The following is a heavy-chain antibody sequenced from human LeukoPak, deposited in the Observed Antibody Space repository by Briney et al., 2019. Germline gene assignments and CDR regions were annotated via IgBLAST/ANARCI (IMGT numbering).Heavy chain of an antibody. V-gene: IGHV1-69*04. CDR2: IIPILGIA. CDR1: GGTFTSYA. CDR3: ARDMDTAMVTNYYYGMDV. D-gene: IGHD5-18*01. J-gene: IGHJ6*02. Sequence: SVKVSCKASGGTFTSYAISWVRQAPGQGLEWMGRIIPILGIANYAQKFQGRVTITADKSTSTAYMELSSLRSEDTAVYYCARDMDTAMVTNYYYGMDVWGQGKTVTVSS.